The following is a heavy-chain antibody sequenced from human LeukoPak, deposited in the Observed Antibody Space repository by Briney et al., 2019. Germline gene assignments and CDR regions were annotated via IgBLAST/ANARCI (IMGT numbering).Heavy chain of an antibody. V-gene: IGHV3-23*01. CDR2: ISGSGGST. CDR1: GFTFSSYA. J-gene: IGHJ6*02. CDR3: AKVDYYDSSGYYLSLNGMDV. D-gene: IGHD3-22*01. Sequence: GGSLRLSCAASGFTFSSYAMSWVRQAPGKGLEWVSAISGSGGSTYYADSVKGRFTISRDNSKNTLYLQMNSLRAEDTAVYYCAKVDYYDSSGYYLSLNGMDVWGQGTTVTVSS.